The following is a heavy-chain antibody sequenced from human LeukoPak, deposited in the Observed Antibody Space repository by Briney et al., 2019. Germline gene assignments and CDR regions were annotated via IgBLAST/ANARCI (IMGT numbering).Heavy chain of an antibody. CDR1: GYNFTIYW. D-gene: IGHD4-23*01. V-gene: IGHV5-51*01. J-gene: IGHJ4*02. Sequence: PGESPQISCQGSGYNFTIYWIGWVRQMPGKALEWMGIIYPGDSDTRYSPSFQGQVTISADRSINTAYLQWSGLKASDTAMYYCARHPADGGNHFDFWGQGTLVTVSS. CDR2: IYPGDSDT. CDR3: ARHPADGGNHFDF.